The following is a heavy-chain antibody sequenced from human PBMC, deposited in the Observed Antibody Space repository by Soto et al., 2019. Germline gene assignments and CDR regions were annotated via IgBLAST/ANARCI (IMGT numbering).Heavy chain of an antibody. J-gene: IGHJ4*02. CDR3: ASLGGGMTTEVFDY. CDR2: IYYSGST. V-gene: IGHV4-39*01. CDR1: GGSISSSSYY. D-gene: IGHD4-4*01. Sequence: QLQLQESGPGLVKPSETLSLTCTVSGGSISSSSYYWGWIRQPPGKGLEWIGSIYYSGSTYYNPSLKSRVTISVDTSKNQFSLKLSSVTAADTAVYYCASLGGGMTTEVFDYWGQGTLVTVSS.